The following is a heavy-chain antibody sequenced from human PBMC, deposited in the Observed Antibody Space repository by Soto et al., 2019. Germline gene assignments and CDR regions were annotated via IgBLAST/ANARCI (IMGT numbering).Heavy chain of an antibody. Sequence: QVQLVQSGAEVKKPGASVKVSCKASGYTFTGYYMHWVRQAPGQGLEWMGWINPNSGGTNYARKFKGWVTMTRETSISTAYMELSRLRSDDTAVYYCARETGYKLDWFDPWGQGTLVTVSS. J-gene: IGHJ5*02. CDR2: INPNSGGT. CDR3: ARETGYKLDWFDP. CDR1: GYTFTGYY. V-gene: IGHV1-2*04. D-gene: IGHD1-1*01.